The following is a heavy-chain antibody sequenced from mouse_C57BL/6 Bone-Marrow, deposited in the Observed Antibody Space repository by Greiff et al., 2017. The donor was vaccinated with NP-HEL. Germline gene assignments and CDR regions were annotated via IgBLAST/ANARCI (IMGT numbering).Heavy chain of an antibody. D-gene: IGHD2-1*01. V-gene: IGHV5-4*03. Sequence: EVMLVESGGGLVKPGGSLKLSCAASGFTFSSYAMPWVRQTPEKRLEWVATISDGGSYTYYPDNIKGRFTISRDNAKNNLYLQMSHLKSEDTAMYYCARKIYYGNYDAMDYWGQGTSVTVSS. J-gene: IGHJ4*01. CDR2: ISDGGSYT. CDR1: GFTFSSYA. CDR3: ARKIYYGNYDAMDY.